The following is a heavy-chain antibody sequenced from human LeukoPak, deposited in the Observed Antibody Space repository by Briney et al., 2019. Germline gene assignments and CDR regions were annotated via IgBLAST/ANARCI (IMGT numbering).Heavy chain of an antibody. D-gene: IGHD5-18*01. CDR3: ASSGYSYGYIGWFDP. CDR1: GGSISSGGYY. CDR2: IYHSGST. Sequence: PSQTLSLTCTVSGGSISSGGYYWSWIRQPPGKGLEWIGYIYHSGSTYYNPSLKSRVTISVDTSKNQFSLKLSSVTAADTAVYYCASSGYSYGYIGWFDPWGQGTLVTVSS. V-gene: IGHV4-30-2*01. J-gene: IGHJ5*02.